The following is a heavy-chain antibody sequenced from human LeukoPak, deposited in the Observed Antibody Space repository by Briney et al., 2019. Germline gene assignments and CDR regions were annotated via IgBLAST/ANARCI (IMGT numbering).Heavy chain of an antibody. CDR3: ARENKANYDLWSGYQNWFDP. J-gene: IGHJ5*02. D-gene: IGHD3-3*01. CDR2: IYYSGST. CDR1: GGSISSYY. V-gene: IGHV4-59*01. Sequence: PSETLSLTCTVSGGSISSYYWSWIRQPPGKGLEWIGYIYYSGSTNYNPSLKSRVTISVDTSKNQFSLKLSSVTAADTAVYYCARENKANYDLWSGYQNWFDPWGQGTLVTVSS.